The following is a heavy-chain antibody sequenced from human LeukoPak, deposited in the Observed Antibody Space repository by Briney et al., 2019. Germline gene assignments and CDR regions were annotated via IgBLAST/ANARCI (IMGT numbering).Heavy chain of an antibody. J-gene: IGHJ4*02. CDR1: GFAFSTYG. CDR3: AKKSPGTYYAPPDY. V-gene: IGHV3-30*18. Sequence: GGSLRLSCAASGFAFSTYGMHWVRQAPGKGLEWVAVTSYDGSNLHYADSVKGRFTISRDNSKNTLYLQMNSLRAEDTAVYYCAKKSPGTYYAPPDYWGQGTLVTVSS. D-gene: IGHD3-10*01. CDR2: TSYDGSNL.